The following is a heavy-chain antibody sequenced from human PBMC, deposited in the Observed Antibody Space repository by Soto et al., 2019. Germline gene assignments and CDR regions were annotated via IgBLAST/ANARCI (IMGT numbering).Heavy chain of an antibody. CDR1: GGTFSNYA. D-gene: IGHD3-22*01. CDR3: ASSYYYATSGYYQFDS. Sequence: QVQLVQSGAEVKKPGSSVEVSCKASGGTFSNYAISWVRQAPGQGLEWMGGIIPLIGTADYAQKFQGRVKLTADESTKTAYMELSSLTSEDMAVYFCASSYYYATSGYYQFDSWGQGTLVTVSS. CDR2: IIPLIGTA. J-gene: IGHJ4*02. V-gene: IGHV1-69*01.